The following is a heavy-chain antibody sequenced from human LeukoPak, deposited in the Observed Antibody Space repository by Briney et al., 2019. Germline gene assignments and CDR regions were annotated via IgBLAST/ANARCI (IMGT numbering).Heavy chain of an antibody. J-gene: IGHJ4*02. Sequence: GGSLRLSCAASGFTFSSYAMSWVRQAPGKGLEWVSAISGSGGSTYYADSVKGRFTISRDNSKNTLYLQMNSLRAEDTAVYYCAKGAYCSSTSCYTTYFDYWGQGTLVTVSS. CDR1: GFTFSSYA. CDR2: ISGSGGST. D-gene: IGHD2-2*02. CDR3: AKGAYCSSTSCYTTYFDY. V-gene: IGHV3-23*01.